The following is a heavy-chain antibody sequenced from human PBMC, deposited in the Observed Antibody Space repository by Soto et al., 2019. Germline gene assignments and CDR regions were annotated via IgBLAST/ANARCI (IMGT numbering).Heavy chain of an antibody. CDR1: GGSIRGFY. Sequence: PSETLSSTCTISGGSIRGFYCAWFRQPPGKGLEWFGNFYYSGSANYDPSLRSRVTISLNTSKNQFSLNLNSVTAADTAIYYCARWTYCGGDCYWLDFWGQG. J-gene: IGHJ4*02. V-gene: IGHV4-59*01. CDR2: FYYSGSA. CDR3: ARWTYCGGDCYWLDF. D-gene: IGHD2-21*02.